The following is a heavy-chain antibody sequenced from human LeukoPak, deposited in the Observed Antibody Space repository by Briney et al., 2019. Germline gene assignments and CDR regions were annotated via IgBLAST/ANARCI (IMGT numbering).Heavy chain of an antibody. CDR3: ARASYYYDSSGYDY. CDR1: GGSISSYY. J-gene: IGHJ4*02. D-gene: IGHD3-22*01. Sequence: SETLSLTCTVSGGSISSYYWSWIRQPPGKGLKWIGYIYYSGSTNYNPSLKSRVTISVDTSKNQFSLKLSSVTAADTAVYYCARASYYYDSSGYDYWGQGTLVTVSS. V-gene: IGHV4-59*01. CDR2: IYYSGST.